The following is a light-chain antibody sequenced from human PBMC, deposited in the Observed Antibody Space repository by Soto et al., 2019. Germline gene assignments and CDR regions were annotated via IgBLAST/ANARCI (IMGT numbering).Light chain of an antibody. CDR1: SSDVGGYNR. J-gene: IGLJ1*01. CDR2: EVT. CDR3: CSYRCGSAHV. Sequence: QSALTQPASVSGSPGQSITISCTGTSSDVGGYNRVSWYQQHPDKAPKLIIYEVTNRPSGISNRFSGSKSGDTASLTISGLQAEDEAEYYCCSYRCGSAHVFGTGTKVTVL. V-gene: IGLV2-14*01.